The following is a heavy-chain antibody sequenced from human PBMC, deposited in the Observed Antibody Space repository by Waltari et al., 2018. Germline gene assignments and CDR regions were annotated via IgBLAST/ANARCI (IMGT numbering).Heavy chain of an antibody. CDR2: INCDGSST. V-gene: IGHV3-20*04. CDR3: ARVNSNYVNWFDP. CDR1: GFPFDHYA. J-gene: IGHJ5*02. D-gene: IGHD4-4*01. Sequence: EEQLVESGGGVVRPGGSLRLSCAASGFPFDHYAMAWVRQAPGKGLEWVSGINCDGSSTGYADAVKGRFTISRDNAKNSLHLHVNSLTAEDTAFYYCARVNSNYVNWFDPWGQGTLVIVSS.